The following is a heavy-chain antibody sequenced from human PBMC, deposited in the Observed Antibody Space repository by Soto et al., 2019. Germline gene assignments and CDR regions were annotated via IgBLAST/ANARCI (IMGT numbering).Heavy chain of an antibody. CDR2: IYNSGNT. J-gene: IGHJ4*01. D-gene: IGHD3-10*01. Sequence: PSETLSLTCSVSGGSVSSGSYHWSWIRQPPGKGLEWIGNIYNSGNTNYNPSLKSRVTISVDTSKKQLSLKLSSVTAADTAVYYCARDVGYYGSGSLFDYWGQGTLVT. CDR3: ARDVGYYGSGSLFDY. V-gene: IGHV4-61*01. CDR1: GGSVSSGSYH.